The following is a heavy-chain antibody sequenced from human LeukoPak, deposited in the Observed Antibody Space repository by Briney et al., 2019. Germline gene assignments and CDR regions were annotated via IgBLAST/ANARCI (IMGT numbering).Heavy chain of an antibody. CDR1: GYSITNYD. Sequence: AESLSLSCTASGYSITNYDNTWFLQDPPGGLQGFSAITTNAGSTLSADSVRGRVTVSRDHSKHTHYLEMNSLRDEDTAVYYCADRPIAIHGKPNYYFDYWGQGTLVTGSS. V-gene: IGHV3-23*01. CDR3: ADRPIAIHGKPNYYFDY. J-gene: IGHJ4*02. CDR2: ITTNAGST. D-gene: IGHD4-23*01.